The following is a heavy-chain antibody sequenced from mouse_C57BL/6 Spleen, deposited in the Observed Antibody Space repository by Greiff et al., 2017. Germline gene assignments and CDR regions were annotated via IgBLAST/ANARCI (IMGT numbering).Heavy chain of an antibody. CDR2: IDPSDSYT. CDR1: GYTFTSYW. Sequence: QVQLQQSGAELVMPGASVKLSCKASGYTFTSYWMHWVKQRPGQGLEWIGEIDPSDSYTNYNQKFKGKSTLTVDKSSSTAYMQLSSLTSEDSAVYYCARGQDSQDSSGYGYWGQGTTLTVSS. V-gene: IGHV1-69*01. J-gene: IGHJ2*01. CDR3: ARGQDSQDSSGYGY. D-gene: IGHD3-2*02.